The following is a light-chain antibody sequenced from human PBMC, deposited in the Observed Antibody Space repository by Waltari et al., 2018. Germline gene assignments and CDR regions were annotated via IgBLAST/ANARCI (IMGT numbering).Light chain of an antibody. V-gene: IGKV3-15*01. Sequence: EIVMTQSPATLSVSPGERATLSCRASQSVSSNLAWYQQKPGQAPRLLIYGASTRATGVPARFSGSGSGTEFSLTISSLESEDFAIYYCHQYDVWPPQGAFVQGTRVDIK. CDR3: HQYDVWPPQGA. CDR2: GAS. CDR1: QSVSSN. J-gene: IGKJ2*01.